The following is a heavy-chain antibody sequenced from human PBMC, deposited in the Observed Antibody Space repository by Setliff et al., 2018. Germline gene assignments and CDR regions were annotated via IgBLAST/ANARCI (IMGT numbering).Heavy chain of an antibody. CDR2: IYISGSA. CDR1: NASISDYY. J-gene: IGHJ4*02. CDR3: SRWGPYGSGSYPPFDY. V-gene: IGHV4-4*07. D-gene: IGHD3-10*01. Sequence: PSETLSLTCTVSNASISDYYWTWIRQPAGKGLEWIGRIYISGSANYNPSLKSRVTMSVDTSQNQFSLKLSTVTAADTAVYYCSRWGPYGSGSYPPFDYWGQGALVTVSS.